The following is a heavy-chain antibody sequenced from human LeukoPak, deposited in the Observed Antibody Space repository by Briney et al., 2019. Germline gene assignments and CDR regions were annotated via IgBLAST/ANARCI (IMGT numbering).Heavy chain of an antibody. CDR1: GFTFSSYG. CDR3: AKGSKGRGNYFDY. J-gene: IGHJ4*02. CDR2: ISYDGSNK. Sequence: GGSLRLPCAASGFTFSSYGMHWVRQAPGKGLEWVAVISYDGSNKYYADSVKGRFTISRDNSKNTLYLQMNSLRAEDTAVYYCAKGSKGRGNYFDYGAQGPLLTVSS. V-gene: IGHV3-30*18. D-gene: IGHD3-16*01.